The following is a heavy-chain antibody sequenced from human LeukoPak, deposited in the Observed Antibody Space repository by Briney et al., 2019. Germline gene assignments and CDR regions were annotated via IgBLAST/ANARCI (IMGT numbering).Heavy chain of an antibody. CDR1: GYTFTGYY. D-gene: IGHD2-2*02. Sequence: ASVKVSCKASGYTFTGYYMHWVRQAPGQGLEWMGWINPNSGGTNYAQKFQGRVTMTRDTSISTVYMELSRLRSDDTAVYYCARDGAYCSSTSCYIDYWGQGTLVTVSS. V-gene: IGHV1-2*02. CDR3: ARDGAYCSSTSCYIDY. CDR2: INPNSGGT. J-gene: IGHJ4*02.